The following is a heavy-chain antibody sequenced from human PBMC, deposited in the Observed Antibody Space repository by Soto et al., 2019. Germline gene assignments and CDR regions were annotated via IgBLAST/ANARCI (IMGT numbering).Heavy chain of an antibody. CDR3: ARDLSSSWPLYYYYGMDV. D-gene: IGHD6-13*01. Sequence: QVQLVQSGAEVKKPGASVKVSCKASGYTFTSYGISWVRQAPGQGLEWMGWISAYNGNTNYAQKLQGRVTMTTDTSTSTACMELRSLRSDDTAVYYCARDLSSSWPLYYYYGMDVWGQGTTVTVSS. J-gene: IGHJ6*02. CDR2: ISAYNGNT. CDR1: GYTFTSYG. V-gene: IGHV1-18*04.